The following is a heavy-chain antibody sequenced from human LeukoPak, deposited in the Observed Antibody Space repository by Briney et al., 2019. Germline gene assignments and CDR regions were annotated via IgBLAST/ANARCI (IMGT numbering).Heavy chain of an antibody. CDR2: IYYSGST. J-gene: IGHJ4*02. V-gene: IGHV4-59*08. D-gene: IGHD3-10*01. Sequence: SETLSLTCTVSGGSISSYYWSWIRQPPGKGLEWIGYIYYSGSTNYNPSLKSRVTISVDTSKNQFSLKLSSVTAADTAVYYCARLRGSGSYYKSPAPFDYWGQGTLVTVSS. CDR1: GGSISSYY. CDR3: ARLRGSGSYYKSPAPFDY.